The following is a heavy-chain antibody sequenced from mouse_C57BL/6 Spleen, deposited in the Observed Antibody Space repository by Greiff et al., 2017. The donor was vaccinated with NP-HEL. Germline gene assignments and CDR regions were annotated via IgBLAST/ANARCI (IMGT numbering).Heavy chain of an antibody. CDR3: ARFNDYDSAWFAY. CDR2: IYPGSGST. D-gene: IGHD2-4*01. V-gene: IGHV1-55*01. CDR1: GYTFTSYW. J-gene: IGHJ3*01. Sequence: VQLQQSGAELVKPGASVKMSCKASGYTFTSYWITWVKQRPGQGLEWIGDIYPGSGSTNYNEKFKSKATLTVDTSSSTAYMQLSSPTSGDSAVYYCARFNDYDSAWFAYWGQGTRVTVSA.